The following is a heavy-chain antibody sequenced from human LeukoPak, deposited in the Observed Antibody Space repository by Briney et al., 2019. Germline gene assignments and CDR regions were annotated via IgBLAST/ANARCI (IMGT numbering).Heavy chain of an antibody. J-gene: IGHJ4*02. CDR2: INPISGGT. V-gene: IGHV1-2*02. CDR3: ARRGGPYFDY. CDR1: GYTFTDYH. D-gene: IGHD3-16*01. Sequence: ASVKLSCKASGYTFTDYHIHWVRQAPGEGLEWMGWINPISGGTSFAQKFQGRVTMTSDTSISTAYMELSGLRSDDTAVYYCARRGGPYFDYWGQGTLVTVSS.